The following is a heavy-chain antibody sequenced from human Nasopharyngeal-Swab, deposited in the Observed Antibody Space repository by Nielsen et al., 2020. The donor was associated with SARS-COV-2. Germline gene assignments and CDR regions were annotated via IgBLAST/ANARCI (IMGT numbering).Heavy chain of an antibody. Sequence: GASLQISCVASGFTSSSYNMNWVRQAPGKGLEWVSCISSSSSYIYYEDSVKGRFTISRDNAENSLYLQMNSLRAEDTAVYYCAAYYASGSYSSGSSNYYYYGKDVWGQGTTVTVSS. CDR1: GFTSSSYN. J-gene: IGHJ6*02. CDR2: ISSSSSYI. D-gene: IGHD3-10*01. V-gene: IGHV3-21*01. CDR3: AAYYASGSYSSGSSNYYYYGKDV.